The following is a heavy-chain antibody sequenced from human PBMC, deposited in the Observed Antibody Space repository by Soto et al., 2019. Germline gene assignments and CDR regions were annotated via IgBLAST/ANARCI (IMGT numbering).Heavy chain of an antibody. J-gene: IGHJ4*02. V-gene: IGHV1-58*02. D-gene: IGHD6-19*01. Sequence: SVKVSCKASGFTFTSSAMQWVRQARGQRLEWIGWIVVGSGNTNYAQKFQERVTITRDMSTSTAYMELSSLRSEDTAVYYCAAGFSSGWSLPIDYWGQGTLVTVSS. CDR2: IVVGSGNT. CDR1: GFTFTSSA. CDR3: AAGFSSGWSLPIDY.